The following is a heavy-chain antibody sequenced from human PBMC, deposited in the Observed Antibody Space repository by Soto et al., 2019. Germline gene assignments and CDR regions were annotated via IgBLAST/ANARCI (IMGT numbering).Heavy chain of an antibody. CDR1: GGSVGSGSYY. D-gene: IGHD1-26*01. J-gene: IGHJ3*02. V-gene: IGHV4-61*01. CDR2: IYYSGTT. Sequence: PSETLSLTCTVSGGSVGSGSYYWSWIRQPPGKGLEWIGYIYYSGTTNYNPSLKSRVTISVDTSKNQFSLKLSSVTAADTAVYYCARVVSDDDAFDIWGQGTLVTV. CDR3: ARVVSDDDAFDI.